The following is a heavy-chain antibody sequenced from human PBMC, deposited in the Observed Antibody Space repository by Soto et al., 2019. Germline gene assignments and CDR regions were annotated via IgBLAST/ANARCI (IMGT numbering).Heavy chain of an antibody. Sequence: EVQLVESGGGLVKPGGSLRLSCSASRFTFSSYTMNWVRQAPGKGLEWVSCISSSTTYIYYADSVKGRFTISRDNAKNSLYLQVNSLRAEDTAVYYCARDFYSSGYYGPVGAFDIWGQGTMVTVSS. CDR2: ISSSTTYI. J-gene: IGHJ3*02. V-gene: IGHV3-21*03. CDR1: RFTFSSYT. D-gene: IGHD3-22*01. CDR3: ARDFYSSGYYGPVGAFDI.